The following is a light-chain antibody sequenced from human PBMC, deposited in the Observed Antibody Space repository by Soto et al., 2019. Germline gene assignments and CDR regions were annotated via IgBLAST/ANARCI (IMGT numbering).Light chain of an antibody. CDR1: SRSIASNY. Sequence: NFMLTQPHSVSESPGKTVTISCTGSSRSIASNYVQWYQQRPGSAPTTVIYEDNQRPSGVPDRFSGSIDSSSNSASLTISGLKTEDEADYYCQSYDSSNHGVFGTGTKLTVL. V-gene: IGLV6-57*02. CDR2: EDN. CDR3: QSYDSSNHGV. J-gene: IGLJ1*01.